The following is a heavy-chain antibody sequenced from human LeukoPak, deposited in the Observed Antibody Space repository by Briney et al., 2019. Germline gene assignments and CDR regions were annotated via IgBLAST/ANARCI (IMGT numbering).Heavy chain of an antibody. D-gene: IGHD2-2*01. J-gene: IGHJ5*02. Sequence: SSETLSLTCTVSGGSISSYYWSWIRQPPGKGLEWIGYIYYSGSTNYNPSLKSRVTISVDTSKNQLSLKLSSVTAADTAVYYCARGLGYCSSTSCYGLYNWFDPWGQGTLVTVSS. V-gene: IGHV4-59*01. CDR2: IYYSGST. CDR1: GGSISSYY. CDR3: ARGLGYCSSTSCYGLYNWFDP.